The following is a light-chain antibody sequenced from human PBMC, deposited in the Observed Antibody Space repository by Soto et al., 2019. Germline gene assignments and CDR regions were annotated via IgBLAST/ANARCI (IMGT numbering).Light chain of an antibody. Sequence: QSALTQPPSVSGAPGQRVSISCTGSSSNIGAGYDVHWFQQLPGTAPKLLIYGSSNRPSGVPDRFSGSKSGTSASLAITGLQAEDEADYYCQSYDSSLSVLYVFGTGTKVTFL. CDR1: SSNIGAGYD. CDR3: QSYDSSLSVLYV. J-gene: IGLJ1*01. CDR2: GSS. V-gene: IGLV1-40*01.